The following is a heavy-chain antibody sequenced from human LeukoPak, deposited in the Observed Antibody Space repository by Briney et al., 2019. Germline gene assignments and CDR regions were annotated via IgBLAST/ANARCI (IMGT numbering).Heavy chain of an antibody. V-gene: IGHV1-69*13. J-gene: IGHJ6*03. CDR3: ARTPYCGGDCYPSGDYYYYYYMDV. Sequence: ASVKVSCKASGGTFSSYTISWVRQAPGQGLEWMGGIIPIFGTANYAQKFQGRVTITADESTSTAYMELSSLRSEDTAVYYCARTPYCGGDCYPSGDYYYYYYMDVWGKGTTVTISS. CDR1: GGTFSSYT. D-gene: IGHD2-21*02. CDR2: IIPIFGTA.